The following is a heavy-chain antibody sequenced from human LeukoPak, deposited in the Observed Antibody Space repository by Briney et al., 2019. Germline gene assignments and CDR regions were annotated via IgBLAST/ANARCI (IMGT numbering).Heavy chain of an antibody. CDR3: ARAGYSSSWSDYFDY. CDR1: GGSFSGDY. V-gene: IGHV4-34*01. D-gene: IGHD6-13*01. J-gene: IGHJ4*02. CDR2: INHSGST. Sequence: SETLSLTCAVYGGSFSGDYWSWIRQPPGKGLEWIGEINHSGSTNYNPSLKSRVTISVDTSKNQFSLKLSSVTAADTAVYYCARAGYSSSWSDYFDYWGQGTLVTVSS.